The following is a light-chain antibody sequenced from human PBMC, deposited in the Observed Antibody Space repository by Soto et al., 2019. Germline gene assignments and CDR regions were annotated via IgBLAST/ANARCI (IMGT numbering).Light chain of an antibody. CDR2: GAS. CDR3: QQYDSSPQT. V-gene: IGKV3-20*01. Sequence: EIVLTQSPGTLSLSPGERATLSCRASQSVSSSYLAWYQQKPGQAPRLLIYGASSRATGIPDRFSGSGSGPDFTLTISRLEPEDFAVYYCQQYDSSPQTFGPGTKVDIK. CDR1: QSVSSSY. J-gene: IGKJ3*01.